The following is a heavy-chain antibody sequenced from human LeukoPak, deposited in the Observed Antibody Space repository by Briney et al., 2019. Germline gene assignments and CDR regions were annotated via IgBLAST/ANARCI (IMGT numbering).Heavy chain of an antibody. D-gene: IGHD3-22*01. CDR3: ARPYYYDSRIDP. CDR2: MYYSGST. V-gene: IGHV4-30-4*01. CDR1: GGSISSGDYY. Sequence: SETLSLTCTVPGGSISSGDYYWSWIRQPPGKGLEWIAYMYYSGSTYYNPSLKSRVTMSADTSKNQLSLKLSSVTAADTAVYYCARPYYYDSRIDPWGQGILVTVSS. J-gene: IGHJ5*02.